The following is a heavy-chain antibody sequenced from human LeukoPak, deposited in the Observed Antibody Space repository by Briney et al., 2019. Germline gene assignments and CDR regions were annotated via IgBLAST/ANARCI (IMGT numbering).Heavy chain of an antibody. Sequence: PGGSLRLSCAASGFTFISYDMNWVRQAPGKGLELVSSITTSGTYIYYADSVKGRFTISRDNAKNSLYLQMNSPRAEDTAVYYCAKDFAAGYSSGWYVYWGQGTLVTVSS. D-gene: IGHD6-19*01. CDR1: GFTFISYD. V-gene: IGHV3-21*04. CDR2: ITTSGTYI. CDR3: AKDFAAGYSSGWYVY. J-gene: IGHJ4*02.